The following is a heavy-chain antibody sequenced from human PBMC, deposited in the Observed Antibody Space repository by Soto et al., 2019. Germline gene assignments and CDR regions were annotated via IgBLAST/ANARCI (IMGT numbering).Heavy chain of an antibody. Sequence: QVQLVESGGGVVQPGRSLRLSCAASGFTFSSYGMHWVRQAPGKGLEWVAVIWYDGSNKYYADSVKGRFTISRDNSKNALYLQLNGLRAEDTAVYYCARALRQGYGDYQFGSWGQGTLVTVSS. D-gene: IGHD4-17*01. CDR3: ARALRQGYGDYQFGS. J-gene: IGHJ4*02. V-gene: IGHV3-33*01. CDR2: IWYDGSNK. CDR1: GFTFSSYG.